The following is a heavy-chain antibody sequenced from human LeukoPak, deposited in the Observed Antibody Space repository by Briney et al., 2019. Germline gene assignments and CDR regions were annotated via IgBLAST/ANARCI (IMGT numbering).Heavy chain of an antibody. CDR3: AKDQRPDSGYDIDS. J-gene: IGHJ4*02. D-gene: IGHD5-12*01. CDR2: IYPSGGTT. Sequence: GGSLRLPCAVSGFTFSTYSMSWVRQAPRKGLEWVSVIYPSGGTTYYADSVKGRFTISRDNSKNTLYLQMHSLRAEDTALYYCAKDQRPDSGYDIDSWGQGTLVTVSS. CDR1: GFTFSTYS. V-gene: IGHV3-23*01.